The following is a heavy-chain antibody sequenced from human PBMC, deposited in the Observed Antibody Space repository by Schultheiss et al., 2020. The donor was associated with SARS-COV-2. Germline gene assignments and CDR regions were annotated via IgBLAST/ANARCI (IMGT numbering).Heavy chain of an antibody. V-gene: IGHV1-2*02. CDR2: INPNSGGT. D-gene: IGHD6-19*01. J-gene: IGHJ5*02. CDR3: ARDQGYSSGWYLRWFDP. Sequence: ASVKVSCKASGGTFSSYAISWVRQAPGQGLEWMGWINPNSGGTNYAQKFQGRVTMTRDTSISTAYMELSSLRSEDTAVYYCARDQGYSSGWYLRWFDPWGQGTLVTVSS. CDR1: GGTFSSYA.